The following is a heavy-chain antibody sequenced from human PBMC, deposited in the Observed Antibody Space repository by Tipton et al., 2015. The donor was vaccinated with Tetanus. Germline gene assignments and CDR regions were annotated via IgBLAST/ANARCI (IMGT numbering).Heavy chain of an antibody. Sequence: QLVQSGAEVKRPGASGKVSCKSSGYTFTGYDVSWVRQAPGQGLEWMGWINTHNGDTNYAQRFEGRVTMTTDTSTTTAYMELRGLRSDDTAVYFCVRDKVGGITGFDHWGQGTLVTVSS. CDR3: VRDKVGGITGFDH. CDR1: GYTFTGYD. V-gene: IGHV1-18*01. J-gene: IGHJ4*02. CDR2: INTHNGDT. D-gene: IGHD1-26*01.